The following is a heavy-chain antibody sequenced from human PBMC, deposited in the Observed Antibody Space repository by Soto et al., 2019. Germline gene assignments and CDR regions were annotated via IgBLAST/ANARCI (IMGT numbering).Heavy chain of an antibody. CDR1: GITFTTYG. CDR2: VSYDGSHK. J-gene: IGHJ4*02. CDR3: AKEMYPRTVLDSSSPWGDY. D-gene: IGHD6-6*01. V-gene: IGHV3-30*18. Sequence: QVQLVQSGGGVIQPGKSLRLSCAASGITFTTYGMHWVRQTPGKGLEWVAVVSYDGSHKYYADPVKGRFTISRDDSKNTLYLQMNSLRVEDTAVYYCAKEMYPRTVLDSSSPWGDYWGQGTLVSVSS.